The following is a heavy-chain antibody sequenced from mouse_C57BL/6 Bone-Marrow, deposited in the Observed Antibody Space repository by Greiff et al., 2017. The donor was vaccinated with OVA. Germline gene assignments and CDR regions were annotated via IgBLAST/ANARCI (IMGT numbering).Heavy chain of an antibody. J-gene: IGHJ4*01. CDR2: INPSNGGT. CDR1: GYTFTSYW. Sequence: VQVVESGTELVKPGASVKLSCKASGYTFTSYWMHWVKQRPGQGLEWIGNINPSNGGTNYNEKFKSKATLTVDKSSSTAYMQLSSLTSEDSAVYYCARPWGYEPYYAMDYWGQGTSVTVSS. D-gene: IGHD2-2*01. CDR3: ARPWGYEPYYAMDY. V-gene: IGHV1-53*01.